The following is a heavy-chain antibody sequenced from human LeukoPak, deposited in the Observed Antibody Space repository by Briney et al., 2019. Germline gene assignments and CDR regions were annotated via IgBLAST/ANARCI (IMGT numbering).Heavy chain of an antibody. D-gene: IGHD3-16*01. CDR1: GFSFNTFA. Sequence: QSGGSLRLSCVASGFSFNTFALTWVRQAPGKGLEWVSTISDYPHYADSVRGRFTISRDNSRKTVFLQMNSLTPEDAATYYCTKDSQGSYDGFWYGTYGMDVWGQGTTVTVSS. CDR3: TKDSQGSYDGFWYGTYGMDV. J-gene: IGHJ6*02. CDR2: ISDYP. V-gene: IGHV3-23*05.